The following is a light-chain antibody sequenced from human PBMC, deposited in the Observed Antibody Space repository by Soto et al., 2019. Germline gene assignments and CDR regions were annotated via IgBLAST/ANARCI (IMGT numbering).Light chain of an antibody. J-gene: IGLJ1*01. Sequence: QSALTQPASVSGSPGQSITISCTGTNSGVGSYNLVSWYQQHPAKAPKLIIYEGNKRPSGVSSRFFGSKSGNTASLTISGLQAEDEADYYCCSDVSSTYVFGTGTKVTVL. CDR3: CSDVSSTYV. V-gene: IGLV2-23*01. CDR1: NSGVGSYNL. CDR2: EGN.